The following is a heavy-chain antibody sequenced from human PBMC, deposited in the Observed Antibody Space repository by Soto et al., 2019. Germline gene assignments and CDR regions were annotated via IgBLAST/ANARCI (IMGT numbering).Heavy chain of an antibody. J-gene: IGHJ5*02. CDR1: GGSISSSSYY. V-gene: IGHV4-39*01. CDR2: IYYSGST. CDR3: ARILLYYDILTGYYSWFEP. D-gene: IGHD3-9*01. Sequence: PSETLSLTCTVSGGSISSSSYYWGWIRQPPGKGLEWIGSIYYSGSTYYNPSLKSRVTISVDTSKNQFSLKLSSVTAADTAVYYCARILLYYDILTGYYSWFEPWGQGTLVTVSS.